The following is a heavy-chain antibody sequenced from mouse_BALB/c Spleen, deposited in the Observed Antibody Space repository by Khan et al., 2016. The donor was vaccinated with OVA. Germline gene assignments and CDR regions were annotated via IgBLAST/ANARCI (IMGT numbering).Heavy chain of an antibody. D-gene: IGHD2-2*01. J-gene: IGHJ3*01. V-gene: IGHV1S132*01. CDR1: GYTFTNYW. Sequence: QVQLQQSGAELVKPGASVKLSCKTSGYTFTNYWIQWIKQRPGQGLGWIGQIFPGTGTTYYNQNFKGKATLTVDTSSNTAYMHLSSRTSEDSAAYWCARGYFGNDEFVYWGQGTLVTVSP. CDR2: IFPGTGTT. CDR3: ARGYFGNDEFVY.